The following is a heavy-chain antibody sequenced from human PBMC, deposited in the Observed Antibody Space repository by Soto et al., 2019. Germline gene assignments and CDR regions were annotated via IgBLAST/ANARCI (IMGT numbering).Heavy chain of an antibody. D-gene: IGHD1-26*01. CDR2: LSGPGDT. J-gene: IGHJ6*02. Sequence: LRLSCAASGFTFTNYAMSWVRQAPGKGLEWVSGLSGPGDTYYADSVKGRFTISRDNSKNTLYLQMSSLRAEDTAVYYCAKPSLGASTITDYYYYGMDVWGQGTTVTVSS. CDR3: AKPSLGASTITDYYYYGMDV. V-gene: IGHV3-23*01. CDR1: GFTFTNYA.